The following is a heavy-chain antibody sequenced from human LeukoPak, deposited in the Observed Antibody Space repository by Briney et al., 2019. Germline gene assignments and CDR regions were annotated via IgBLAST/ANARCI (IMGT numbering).Heavy chain of an antibody. J-gene: IGHJ5*02. CDR2: IYYSGST. D-gene: IGHD4-17*01. Sequence: PSETLSLTCTVSGGSISSSSYYWGWIRQPPGKGLEWIGSIYYSGSTYYNPSLKSRVTISVDTSKNQFSLKLSSVTAADTAVYYCARHGDHDYGDYGSSNWFDPWGQGTLVTVSS. CDR1: GGSISSSSYY. CDR3: ARHGDHDYGDYGSSNWFDP. V-gene: IGHV4-39*01.